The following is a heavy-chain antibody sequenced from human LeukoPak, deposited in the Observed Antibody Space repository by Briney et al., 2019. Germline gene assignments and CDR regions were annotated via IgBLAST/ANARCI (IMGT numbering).Heavy chain of an antibody. CDR1: GGSISSHY. CDR2: LLDSVNT. J-gene: IGHJ4*02. D-gene: IGHD5-18*01. Sequence: SETLSLTCTVSGGSISSHYWSWIRQPPGKGLEWIAYLLDSVNTKDNPSLQSRLTLSADTSKNQFSLRLSSVTAADTAVYYCATIKRGSIYGYFDFWGQGIKVNVSS. CDR3: ATIKRGSIYGYFDF. V-gene: IGHV4-59*11.